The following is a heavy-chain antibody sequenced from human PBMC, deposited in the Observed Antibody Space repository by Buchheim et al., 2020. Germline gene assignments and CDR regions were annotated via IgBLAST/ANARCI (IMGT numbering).Heavy chain of an antibody. CDR1: GYTFSTYA. J-gene: IGHJ4*02. V-gene: IGHV1-3*01. D-gene: IGHD3-16*02. Sequence: QVQLVQSGAEVEKPGASVRVSCKASGYTFSTYAMHWVRQAPGQGLEWMGRINAANGNTRYSQKFQGRFTITRDTSATTAYMELSSLRSEDTAVYYCVVHSWGTFRLDYWGQGTL. CDR2: INAANGNT. CDR3: VVHSWGTFRLDY.